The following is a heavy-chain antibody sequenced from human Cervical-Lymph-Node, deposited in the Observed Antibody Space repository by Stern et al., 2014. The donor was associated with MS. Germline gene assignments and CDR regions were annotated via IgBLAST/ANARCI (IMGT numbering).Heavy chain of an antibody. CDR2: IKTNARNP. D-gene: IGHD1-26*01. Sequence: QVQLVQSGSELKEPGASVKVSCKASGYTFNNYAINWVRPAHGQGIEWMGWIKTNARNPTYAQGFTGRFVFSMDTSVSTAYLQISSLKAEDTAVYYCARVVGVTGVSSYTYWGQGTLVTVSS. CDR3: ARVVGVTGVSSYTY. V-gene: IGHV7-4-1*02. CDR1: GYTFNNYA. J-gene: IGHJ4*02.